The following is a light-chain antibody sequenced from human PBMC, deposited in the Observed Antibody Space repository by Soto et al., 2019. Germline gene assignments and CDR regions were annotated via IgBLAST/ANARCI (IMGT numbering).Light chain of an antibody. V-gene: IGKV3-15*01. CDR3: EQYNNWAPIT. J-gene: IGKJ5*01. Sequence: EIVMPQSPATLSVSPGERAPLSCRASQSVSSNLAWYQQNPGQAPRLLIYGASTRATGIPARFSGSWSGTEFTLTISSLQSEDFAVYYCEQYNNWAPITVGQGTRLEIK. CDR2: GAS. CDR1: QSVSSN.